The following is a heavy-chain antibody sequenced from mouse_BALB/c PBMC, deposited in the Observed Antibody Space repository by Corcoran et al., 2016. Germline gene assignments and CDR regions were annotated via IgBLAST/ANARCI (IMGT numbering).Heavy chain of an antibody. CDR2: INTYTGEP. J-gene: IGHJ2*01. V-gene: IGHV9-1*02. Sequence: QILLVESGAELKKPGETVKNSCKASGYTFTNYGVNWVKQAPGKGLKWRGGINTYTGEPTYADDFKGRFAFSLETSARTAYLQINNLKNEDMATYFCARGSSGYDYWGQGTTLTVSS. CDR3: ARGSSGYDY. CDR1: GYTFTNYG. D-gene: IGHD3-1*01.